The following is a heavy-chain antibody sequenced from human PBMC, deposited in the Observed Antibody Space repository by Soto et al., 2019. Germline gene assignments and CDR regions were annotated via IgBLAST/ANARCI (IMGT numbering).Heavy chain of an antibody. CDR2: IYHSGNT. J-gene: IGHJ4*02. CDR3: ARDQGDCTNGVCYKIFDY. D-gene: IGHD2-8*01. Sequence: SETLSLTCAVSGYSISSGYYWGWIRQPPGKGLEWIGSIYHSGNTYYNPSLKSRVTISVDTSKNQFSLKPSSVTAADTAVYYCARDQGDCTNGVCYKIFDYWGQGTLVTVSS. V-gene: IGHV4-38-2*02. CDR1: GYSISSGYY.